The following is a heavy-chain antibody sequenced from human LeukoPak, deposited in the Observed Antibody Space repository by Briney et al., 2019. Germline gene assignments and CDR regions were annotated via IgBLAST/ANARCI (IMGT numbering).Heavy chain of an antibody. CDR2: IHGGGAT. J-gene: IGHJ4*02. CDR3: ARDRPIRFTLSPYYFDS. CDR1: GFIASRNF. D-gene: IGHD3-16*01. Sequence: GGSLRLSCAASGFIASRNFMSWVREAPGKGLEWVAVIHGGGATYYADSVKGRFTISRDNSKHTLYLQFHSLRAEDTAVYYCARDRPIRFTLSPYYFDSWGQGTLVTVSS. V-gene: IGHV3-53*01.